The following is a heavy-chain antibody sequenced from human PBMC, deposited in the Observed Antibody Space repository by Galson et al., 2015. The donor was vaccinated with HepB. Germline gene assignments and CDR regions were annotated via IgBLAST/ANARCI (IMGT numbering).Heavy chain of an antibody. J-gene: IGHJ5*02. CDR2: ITWNSGSM. V-gene: IGHV3-9*01. CDR1: GFTFDDYA. CDR3: TKGQRVYVAWFDP. Sequence: SLRLSCAASGFTFDDYAMHWVRQAPGKGLEWVSGITWNSGSMGYADSVKGRFTISRDNAKNSLYLQMNSLRPEDTALYYCTKGQRVYVAWFDPWGQGTLVTVSA. D-gene: IGHD5/OR15-5a*01.